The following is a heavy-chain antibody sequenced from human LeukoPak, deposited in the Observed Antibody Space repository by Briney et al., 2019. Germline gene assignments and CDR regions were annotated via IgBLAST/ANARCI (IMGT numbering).Heavy chain of an antibody. CDR1: GFTFSSYE. Sequence: GGSLRLSCEASGFTFSSYEMNWVRQAPGKGLEWVSYISSGGSTLYYAHSVKGRFTISRDNAKNSLYLQMNSLRAEDTAFYYCARVRDGSQDYWGQGTLVTVSS. D-gene: IGHD5-24*01. J-gene: IGHJ4*02. CDR2: ISSGGSTL. CDR3: ARVRDGSQDY. V-gene: IGHV3-48*03.